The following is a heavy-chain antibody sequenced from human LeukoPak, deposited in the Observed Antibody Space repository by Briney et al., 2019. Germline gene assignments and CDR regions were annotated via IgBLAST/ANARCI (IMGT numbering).Heavy chain of an antibody. J-gene: IGHJ4*02. CDR2: IHDGGSPI. V-gene: IGHV3-48*01. CDR3: ARGGSSWFSY. CDR1: GFTFSSYS. Sequence: PGGSLRLSCAASGFTFSSYSMTWVRQAPGKGLEWISYIHDGGSPIYYADSVKGRFTVSRDNAKNSLYLQMNSLRAEDTAVYYSARGGSSWFSYWGQGTLVTVSS. D-gene: IGHD6-13*01.